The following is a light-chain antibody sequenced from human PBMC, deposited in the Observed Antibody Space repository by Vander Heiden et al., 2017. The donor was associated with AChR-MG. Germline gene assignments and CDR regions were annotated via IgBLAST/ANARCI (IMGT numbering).Light chain of an antibody. CDR3: HVWDSSNVV. J-gene: IGLJ2*01. CDR1: TLGDKF. Sequence: SSALTQPPSVSVSPGQTARISCSGDTLGDKFACWYQQRPGQSPVVVIDKDSKRPSGIPERFSGANSGNTATLTISGTQAMDEADYYCHVWDSSNVVFGGGTKLTVL. V-gene: IGLV3-1*01. CDR2: KDS.